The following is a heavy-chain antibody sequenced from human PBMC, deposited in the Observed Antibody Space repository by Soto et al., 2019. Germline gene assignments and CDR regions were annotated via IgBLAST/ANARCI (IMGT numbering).Heavy chain of an antibody. V-gene: IGHV3-21*01. J-gene: IGHJ2*01. CDR2: ISSSSYI. Sequence: GGSLRLSCAASGFTFSSYSMNWVRQAPGKGLEWVSSISSSSYIYYADSVKGRFTISRDNAKNSLYLQMNSLRAEDTAVYYCARDVLEGDWYFDLWGRGTLVTVSS. CDR1: GFTFSSYS. CDR3: ARDVLEGDWYFDL. D-gene: IGHD3-10*02.